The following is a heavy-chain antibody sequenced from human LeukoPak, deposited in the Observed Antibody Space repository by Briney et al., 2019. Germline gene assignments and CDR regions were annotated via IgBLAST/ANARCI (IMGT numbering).Heavy chain of an antibody. D-gene: IGHD6-19*01. J-gene: IGHJ1*01. Sequence: SGGSLRLSCAASGFTFSSYGMRWVRQAPGKGLEWVAVISYDGSNKYYADSVKGRFTISRDNSKNTLYLQMNSLRAEDTAVYYCAKEPGMAVAGSEYFQHWGQGTLVTVSS. V-gene: IGHV3-30*18. CDR2: ISYDGSNK. CDR1: GFTFSSYG. CDR3: AKEPGMAVAGSEYFQH.